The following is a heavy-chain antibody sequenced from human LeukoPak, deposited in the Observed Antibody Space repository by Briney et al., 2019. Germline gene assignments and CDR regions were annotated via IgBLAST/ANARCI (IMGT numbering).Heavy chain of an antibody. J-gene: IGHJ6*03. CDR3: ARETPDGYSYGATYYMDV. CDR2: IYYSGST. D-gene: IGHD5-18*01. V-gene: IGHV4-31*03. CDR1: GGSISSGGYY. Sequence: PSQTLSLTCTVSGGSISSGGYYWSWIRQHPGKGLEWIGYIYYSGSTYYNPSLKSRVTISVDTSKNQFSLKLSSVTAADTAVYYCARETPDGYSYGATYYMDVWGKGTTVTVSS.